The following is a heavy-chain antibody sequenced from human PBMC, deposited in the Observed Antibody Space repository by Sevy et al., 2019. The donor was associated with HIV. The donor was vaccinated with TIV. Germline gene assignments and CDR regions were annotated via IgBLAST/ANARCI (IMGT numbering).Heavy chain of an antibody. J-gene: IGHJ4*02. D-gene: IGHD1-26*01. V-gene: IGHV3-30*18. CDR1: GFTFSSYG. Sequence: GGSLRLSCAASGFTFSSYGMHWVRQAPGKGLEWVAVISYDGSNKYYADSVKGRFTISRDNSKNRLYLQMNSLRAADTAVYYCAKDLHLEWELRLHLVDYWGQGTLVTVSS. CDR3: AKDLHLEWELRLHLVDY. CDR2: ISYDGSNK.